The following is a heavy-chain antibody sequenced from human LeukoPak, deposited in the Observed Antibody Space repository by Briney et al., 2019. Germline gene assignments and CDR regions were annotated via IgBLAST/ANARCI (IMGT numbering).Heavy chain of an antibody. D-gene: IGHD6-19*01. CDR3: ARDLGYSGLAVAGTAAGY. J-gene: IGHJ4*02. CDR1: GYTFTGYY. Sequence: ASVTVSCKASGYTFTGYYMHWVRQAPGQGLEWMGWINPNSGGTNYAQKFQGRVTMTRDTSISTAYMELSRLRSDDTAVYYCARDLGYSGLAVAGTAAGYWGQGTLVTVSS. CDR2: INPNSGGT. V-gene: IGHV1-2*02.